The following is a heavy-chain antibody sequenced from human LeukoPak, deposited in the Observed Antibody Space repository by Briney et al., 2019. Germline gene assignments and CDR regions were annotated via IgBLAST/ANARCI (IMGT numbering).Heavy chain of an antibody. CDR3: ARADGVGVVTPYFLH. J-gene: IGHJ1*01. D-gene: IGHD4-23*01. V-gene: IGHV3-7*01. Sequence: PGGSLRLSCAASGITFSSYWMSWVRQAPGKGLEWVANIKEDGSEKHYVDSVKGRFTISRDNAKNSLYLQMNSLRAEDTAVYYCARADGVGVVTPYFLHWGQGALVTVSS. CDR2: IKEDGSEK. CDR1: GITFSSYW.